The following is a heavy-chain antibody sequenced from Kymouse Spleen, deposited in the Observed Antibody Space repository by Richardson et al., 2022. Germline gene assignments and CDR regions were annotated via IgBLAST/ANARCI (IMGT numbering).Heavy chain of an antibody. CDR3: TSSGITGTTPFDY. D-gene: IGHD1-7*01. Sequence: EVQLVESGGGLVQPGGSLKLSCAASGFTFSGSAMHWVRQASGKGLEWVGRIRSKANSYATAYAASVKGRFTISRDDSKNTAYLQMNSLKTEDTAVYYCTSSGITGTTPFDYWGQGTLVTVSS. CDR2: IRSKANSYAT. CDR1: GFTFSGSA. J-gene: IGHJ4*02. V-gene: IGHV3-73*02.